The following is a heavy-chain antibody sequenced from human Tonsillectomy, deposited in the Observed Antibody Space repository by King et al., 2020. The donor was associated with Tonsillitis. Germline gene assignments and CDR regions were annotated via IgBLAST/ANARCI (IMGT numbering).Heavy chain of an antibody. D-gene: IGHD1-26*01. CDR3: VRGVGVDAFDI. V-gene: IGHV3-48*04. J-gene: IGHJ3*02. CDR1: GFLFSSYS. CDR2: ISSSSSSI. Sequence: VQLVESGGGLVQPGGSLRLPCAASGFLFSSYSMNWIRQAPGKGLEWVSYISSSSSSIYYADSVKGRFSISRDNAKNSVFLQMNSLRAEDTAVYYCVRGVGVDAFDIWGQGTMVTVST.